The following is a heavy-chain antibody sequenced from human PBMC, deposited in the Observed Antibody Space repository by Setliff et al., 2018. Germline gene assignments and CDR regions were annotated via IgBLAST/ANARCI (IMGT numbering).Heavy chain of an antibody. J-gene: IGHJ5*02. CDR3: ARGDFWSGYSDNLNWFDP. D-gene: IGHD3-3*01. Sequence: ASVKVSCKTSGYPFTDYYIHWVRQAPGQGLEWMGRINPNSGATNFAQKFQGRVTMTRDTSISTAYMDLSRLRSDDTAVYYCARGDFWSGYSDNLNWFDPWGQGTLVTVSS. CDR1: GYPFTDYY. CDR2: INPNSGAT. V-gene: IGHV1-2*06.